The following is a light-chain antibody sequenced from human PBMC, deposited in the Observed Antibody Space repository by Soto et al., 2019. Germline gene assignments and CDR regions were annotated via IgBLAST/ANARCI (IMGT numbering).Light chain of an antibody. CDR3: HQSFSAPLT. J-gene: IGKJ4*01. CDR1: QSISNY. Sequence: DIQVSQSPSSLSASVVDRVTITCRASQSISNYLSWYHQKPGKAPRLLIYSASSLHNGVPSRIRGSGFGTDFTLTISNLQPEDFGNYYCHQSFSAPLTFGGGTKVDIK. V-gene: IGKV1-39*01. CDR2: SAS.